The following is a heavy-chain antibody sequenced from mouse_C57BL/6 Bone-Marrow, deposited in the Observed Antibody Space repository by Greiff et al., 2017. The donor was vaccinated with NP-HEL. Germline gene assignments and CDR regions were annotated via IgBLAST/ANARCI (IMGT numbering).Heavy chain of an antibody. D-gene: IGHD1-1*01. V-gene: IGHV1-64*01. J-gene: IGHJ4*01. Sequence: QVQLQQPGAELVKPGASVKLSCKASGYTFTSYWMHWVKQRPGQGLEWIGMIHPNSGSTNYNEKFKSKATLTVDKSSSTAYMQLSSLTSEDSAVDYCARNYYGSDAMDYWGQGTSVTVSS. CDR1: GYTFTSYW. CDR3: ARNYYGSDAMDY. CDR2: IHPNSGST.